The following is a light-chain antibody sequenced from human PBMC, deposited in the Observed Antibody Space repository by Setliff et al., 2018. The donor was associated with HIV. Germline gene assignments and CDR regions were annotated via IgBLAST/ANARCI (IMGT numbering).Light chain of an antibody. J-gene: IGLJ1*01. CDR2: QAS. CDR3: CSNTGSNTYV. Sequence: QSVLTQPASVSGSPGQSITISCTGTSGDVGRYNLVSWYQQQPGKPPKLMIYQASKRPSGVSNRFSGSKSGTTASLTISGLQAEDEADYYCCSNTGSNTYVFGTVTKVTVL. V-gene: IGLV2-23*01. CDR1: SGDVGRYNL.